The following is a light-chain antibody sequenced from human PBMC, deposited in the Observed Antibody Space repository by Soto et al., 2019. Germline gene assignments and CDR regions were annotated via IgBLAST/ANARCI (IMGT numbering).Light chain of an antibody. CDR3: GTWDSSLNAGV. V-gene: IGLV1-51*01. J-gene: IGLJ2*01. Sequence: QSALTQPPSVSAAPGQKVTISCSGGSTNIGNNYVSWYQQLPGTAPRLLIYDNNERPSGISDRFSGSKSGTSATLVITGLQTGDEADYYCGTWDSSLNAGVFGGGTKVTVL. CDR2: DNN. CDR1: STNIGNNY.